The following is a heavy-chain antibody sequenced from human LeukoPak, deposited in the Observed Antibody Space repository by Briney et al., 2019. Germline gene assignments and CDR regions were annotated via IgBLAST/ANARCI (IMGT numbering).Heavy chain of an antibody. CDR1: GFTFSSYW. D-gene: IGHD3-22*01. J-gene: IGHJ6*02. V-gene: IGHV3-74*01. CDR3: ARDWPYYDSSGDYYYYGMDV. Sequence: GGSLRLSCAASGFTFSSYWMHWVRQAPGKGLVWVSRINSDGSSTSYADSVKGRFTFSRDNAKNTLYLQMNSLRAEDTAVYYCARDWPYYDSSGDYYYYGMDVWGQGTTVTVSS. CDR2: INSDGSST.